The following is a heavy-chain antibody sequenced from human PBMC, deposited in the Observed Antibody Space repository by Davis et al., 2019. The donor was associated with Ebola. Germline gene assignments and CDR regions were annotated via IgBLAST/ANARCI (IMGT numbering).Heavy chain of an antibody. CDR2: IRQDGSET. Sequence: GESLKIPCAASGFTFSSYWMTWVRQAPGKGLEWVASIRQDGSETHYVDSVKGRFTISRDNAKNLMYLQLNGLRGEDTAVYYCASLHDSGYVSDYWGQGTLVTVSS. J-gene: IGHJ4*02. CDR1: GFTFSSYW. V-gene: IGHV3-7*01. CDR3: ASLHDSGYVSDY. D-gene: IGHD5-12*01.